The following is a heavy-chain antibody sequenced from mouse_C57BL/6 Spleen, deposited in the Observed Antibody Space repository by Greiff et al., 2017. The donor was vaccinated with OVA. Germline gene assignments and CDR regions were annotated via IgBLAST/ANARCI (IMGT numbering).Heavy chain of an antibody. V-gene: IGHV1-82*01. CDR1: GYAFTSSW. J-gene: IGHJ2*01. Sequence: QVQLQQSGPELVKPGASVKMSCKASGYAFTSSWMSWVKQRPGKGLEWIGRIYPGGGDTNYNGKFKGKATLTADKSSSTAYMQLSSLTSEDSAVYFCARTTTEYYFDYGGQGTALTVPA. CDR2: IYPGGGDT. CDR3: ARTTTEYYFDY. D-gene: IGHD1-1*01.